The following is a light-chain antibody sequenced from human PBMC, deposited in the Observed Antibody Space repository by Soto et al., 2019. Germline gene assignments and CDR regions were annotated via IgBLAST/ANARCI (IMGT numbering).Light chain of an antibody. J-gene: IGLJ1*01. CDR1: SSDVGAYNY. CDR2: EVS. CDR3: SSYTRSSTQV. V-gene: IGLV2-14*01. Sequence: QSALTQPASVSGSPGQSITISGTGTSSDVGAYNYVSWYQVHPGKAPTLIISEVSNRPSGVSSRFSDSKSTNTASLTSSGLRPEDEAEDYCSSYTRSSTQVFGTGTKLTVL.